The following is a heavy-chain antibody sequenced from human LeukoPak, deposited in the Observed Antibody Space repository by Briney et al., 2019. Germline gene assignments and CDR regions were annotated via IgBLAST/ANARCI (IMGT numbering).Heavy chain of an antibody. J-gene: IGHJ5*02. CDR2: IYYSGST. D-gene: IGHD6-19*01. CDR3: ARASGIAVADFDP. Sequence: PSETPSLTCTVSGGSISSSSYYWGWIRQPPGKGLEWIGSIYYSGSTNYNPSLKSRVTISVDTSKNQFSLKLSSVTAADTAVYYCARASGIAVADFDPWGQGTLVTVSS. V-gene: IGHV4-39*07. CDR1: GGSISSSSYY.